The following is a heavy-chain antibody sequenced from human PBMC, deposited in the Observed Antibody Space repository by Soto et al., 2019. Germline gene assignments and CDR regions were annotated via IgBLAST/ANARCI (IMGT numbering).Heavy chain of an antibody. CDR3: AKIWVMTAVTIGVPPAFDP. D-gene: IGHD4-4*01. V-gene: IGHV3-23*01. CDR2: IGGSGGST. J-gene: IGHJ5*02. CDR1: GFTFSSYA. Sequence: EVQLLESGGGLVQPGGSLRISCAASGFTFSSYAMSWVRQAPGKGLEWVSAIGGSGGSTCYADSVKGRFTISRDTAKNTLYLQMISLRAEDTAVYSCAKIWVMTAVTIGVPPAFDPWGQGTLVTVSS.